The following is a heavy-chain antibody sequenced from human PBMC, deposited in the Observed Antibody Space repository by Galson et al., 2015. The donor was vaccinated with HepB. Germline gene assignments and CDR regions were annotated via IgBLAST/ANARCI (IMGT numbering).Heavy chain of an antibody. CDR2: IIPIFGTA. Sequence: SVKVSCKASGGTFSSYAISWVRQAPGQGLEWMGGIIPIFGTANYAQKFQGRVTITADKSTSTAYMELSSLRSEDTAVYYCARAPVVVTAIVPNWYFDLWGRGTLVTVSS. D-gene: IGHD2-21*02. CDR1: GGTFSSYA. J-gene: IGHJ2*01. CDR3: ARAPVVVTAIVPNWYFDL. V-gene: IGHV1-69*06.